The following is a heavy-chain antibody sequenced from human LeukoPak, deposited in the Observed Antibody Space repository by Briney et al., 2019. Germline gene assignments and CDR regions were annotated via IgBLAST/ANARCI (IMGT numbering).Heavy chain of an antibody. CDR1: GFTFSSYW. J-gene: IGHJ6*03. Sequence: GGSLRLSCAASGFTFSSYWMSWVRQAPGKGLEWVANIKQDGSEKYYVDSVKGRFTISRDNAKNSLYLQMNSLRAEDTAVYYCAREAHAVARFGELFMGGTYYYYYMDVWGKGTTVTVSS. CDR3: AREAHAVARFGELFMGGTYYYYYMDV. CDR2: IKQDGSEK. D-gene: IGHD3-10*01. V-gene: IGHV3-7*01.